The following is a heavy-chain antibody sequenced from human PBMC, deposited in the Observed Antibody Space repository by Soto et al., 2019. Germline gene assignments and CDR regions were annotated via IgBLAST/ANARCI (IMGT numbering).Heavy chain of an antibody. J-gene: IGHJ6*02. V-gene: IGHV1-2*02. Sequence: GASVKVSCKASGYAFTGYYIHWVRQAPGQGLEWMGWINPNSGGTNYAQKFQGRVTMTRDTSISTAYMELSRLRSDDTAVYYCASLRFSYDFWSGYSYGMDVWGQGTTVTVSS. CDR2: INPNSGGT. D-gene: IGHD3-3*01. CDR3: ASLRFSYDFWSGYSYGMDV. CDR1: GYAFTGYY.